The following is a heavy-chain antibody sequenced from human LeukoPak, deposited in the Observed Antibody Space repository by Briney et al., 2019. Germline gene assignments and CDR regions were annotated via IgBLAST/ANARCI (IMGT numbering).Heavy chain of an antibody. J-gene: IGHJ3*02. CDR2: ISHSGST. V-gene: IGHV4-34*01. CDR3: ARGLPTGDAFDI. Sequence: ETLSLTCAVDGGSFSGYYWSWIRQPPGKGLEWIGEISHSGSTNYDASVKSRFTISVDTSKNQFSLKLSTVTAADTAVYYCARGLPTGDAFDIWGQGTMVTVSS. CDR1: GGSFSGYY.